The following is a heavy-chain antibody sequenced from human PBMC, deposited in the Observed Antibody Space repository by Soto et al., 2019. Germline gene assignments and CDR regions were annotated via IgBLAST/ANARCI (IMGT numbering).Heavy chain of an antibody. V-gene: IGHV3-23*01. CDR3: AKAVNCNYEEDNWFDP. CDR1: GFTFSSYA. J-gene: IGHJ5*02. CDR2: ISGSGGST. Sequence: PGGSLRLSCAASGFTFSSYAMSWVRQAPGKGLEWVSAISGSGGSTYYADSVKGRFTISRDNSKNTLYLQMNSLRAEDTAVYYCAKAVNCNYEEDNWFDPWGQGTLVTVSS. D-gene: IGHD1-7*01.